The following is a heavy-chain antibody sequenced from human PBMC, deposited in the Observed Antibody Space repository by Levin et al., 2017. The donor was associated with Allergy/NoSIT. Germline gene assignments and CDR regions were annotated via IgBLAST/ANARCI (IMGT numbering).Heavy chain of an antibody. CDR3: AKVLTSGSYYYFDF. Sequence: HAGGSLRLSCAASGFTFSNYAMSWVRQAPGEGLEWVSAIRNSGTDTYYADSVRGRFSISRDNSKDTLYLQMNSLRADDTAVYYCAKVLTSGSYYYFDFWGQGTLVTVSS. J-gene: IGHJ4*02. V-gene: IGHV3-23*01. CDR1: GFTFSNYA. D-gene: IGHD3-22*01. CDR2: IRNSGTDT.